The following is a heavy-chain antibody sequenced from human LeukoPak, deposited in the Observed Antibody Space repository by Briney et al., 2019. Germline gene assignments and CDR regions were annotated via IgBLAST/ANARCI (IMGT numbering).Heavy chain of an antibody. D-gene: IGHD2-15*01. V-gene: IGHV4-4*02. CDR2: VYHSGST. J-gene: IGHJ4*02. Sequence: SGTLSLTCAVSGGSITSSNWWSWVRQPPGKGLEWIGEVYHSGSTNYNPSLKSRLTISVDKSKNQFSLKLSSVTAADTAVYYCARVEYCSGGSCYSFDYWGQGTLVTVSS. CDR1: GGSITSSNW. CDR3: ARVEYCSGGSCYSFDY.